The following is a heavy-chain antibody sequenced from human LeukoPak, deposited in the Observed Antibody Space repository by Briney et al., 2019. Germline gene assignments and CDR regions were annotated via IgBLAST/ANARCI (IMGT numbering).Heavy chain of an antibody. J-gene: IGHJ4*02. D-gene: IGHD2-15*01. CDR2: IIPIFGTA. CDR3: ARDNGLRGTFDY. Sequence: SSVKVSCKASGGTFSSYAISWVRQAPGQGLEWMGRIIPIFGTANYAQKFQGRVTMTRDTSTSTVYMELSSLRSEDTAVYYCARDNGLRGTFDYWGQGTLVTVSS. CDR1: GGTFSSYA. V-gene: IGHV1-69*05.